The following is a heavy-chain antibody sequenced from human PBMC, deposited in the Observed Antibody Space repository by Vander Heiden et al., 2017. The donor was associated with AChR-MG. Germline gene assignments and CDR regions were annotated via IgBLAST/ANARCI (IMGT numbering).Heavy chain of an antibody. CDR3: AKDRRSSGWPFDY. Sequence: EVQLLESGGGLVQPGGSLRLSCAASGVTFSSYAMSWVRQAPGKGLEWVSAISGSGGSTYYADAVKGRFTISRDNSKNTLYLQMNRMRAEDTAVYYFAKDRRSSGWPFDYWGQGTLVTVSS. CDR1: GVTFSSYA. D-gene: IGHD6-19*01. V-gene: IGHV3-23*01. J-gene: IGHJ4*02. CDR2: ISGSGGST.